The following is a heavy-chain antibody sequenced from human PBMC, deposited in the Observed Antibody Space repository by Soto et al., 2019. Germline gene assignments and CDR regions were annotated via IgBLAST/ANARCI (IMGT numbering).Heavy chain of an antibody. D-gene: IGHD2-2*01. CDR3: AREGYCISTSCRHYDYYGMDV. CDR2: ISAYNGNT. V-gene: IGHV1-18*01. CDR1: GYTFTNYG. J-gene: IGHJ6*02. Sequence: ASVKVSCKASGYTFTNYGISWVRQAPGQGLEWMGWISAYNGNTNYAQKLQGRVTMTTDTSTSTAYMELRSLRSDDTAVYYCAREGYCISTSCRHYDYYGMDVWGQGTTVTVSS.